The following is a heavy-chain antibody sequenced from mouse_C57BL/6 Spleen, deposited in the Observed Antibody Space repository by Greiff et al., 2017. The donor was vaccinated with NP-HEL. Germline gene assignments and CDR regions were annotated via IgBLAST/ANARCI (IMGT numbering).Heavy chain of an antibody. CDR1: GYTFTEYT. CDR3: ARHEDRYDGFAY. J-gene: IGHJ3*01. V-gene: IGHV1-62-2*01. CDR2: FYPGSGSI. Sequence: QVHVKQSGAELVKPGASVKLSCKASGYTFTEYTIHWVKQRSGQGLEWIGWFYPGSGSIKYNEKFKDKATLTADKSSSTVYMELSRLTSEDSAVYFCARHEDRYDGFAYWGQGTLVTVSA. D-gene: IGHD2-3*01.